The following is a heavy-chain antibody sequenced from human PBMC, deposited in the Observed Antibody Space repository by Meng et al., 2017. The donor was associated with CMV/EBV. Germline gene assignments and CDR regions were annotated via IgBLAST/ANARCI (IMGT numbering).Heavy chain of an antibody. J-gene: IGHJ6*02. CDR3: TRDFSGWYDLPRYGVDV. CDR1: GFTFGDYA. CDR2: IRSKAYGGTT. V-gene: IGHV3-49*04. Sequence: GGSLRLSCTASGFTFGDYAMSWVRQAPGKGLEWVGFIRSKAYGGTTEYAASVKGRFTISRDDSKSIAYLQMNSLKTGDTAVYYCTRDFSGWYDLPRYGVDVWGQGTTVTVSS. D-gene: IGHD6-19*01.